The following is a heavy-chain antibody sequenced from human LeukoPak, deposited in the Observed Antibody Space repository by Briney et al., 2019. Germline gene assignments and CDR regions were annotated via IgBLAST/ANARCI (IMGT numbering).Heavy chain of an antibody. CDR1: EGPFSSYA. CDR2: FIPIFGTA. D-gene: IGHD2-15*01. J-gene: IGHJ4*02. CDR3: ARGPFPIVVVVAAPEYFDY. Sequence: SGKVSCKASEGPFSSYAISWVRKAPGQGLEWLGGFIPIFGTANYAQKFQGRVTITADESTSTAYMELSSLRSEDTAVYYCARGPFPIVVVVAAPEYFDYWGQGTLVTVSS. V-gene: IGHV1-69*13.